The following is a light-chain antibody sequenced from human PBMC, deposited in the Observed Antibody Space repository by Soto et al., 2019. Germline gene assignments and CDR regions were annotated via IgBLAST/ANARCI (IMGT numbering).Light chain of an antibody. CDR2: RNN. CDR3: AAWDDSLSGHVV. CDR1: SSNIGNNY. Sequence: QSVLTQPPSASGTPGQRVTISCSGSSSNIGNNYVYWYQRLPGTAPKLLIYRNNQRPSGVPDRFSGSKSGTSASLAISGLRSEDEADYYCAAWDDSLSGHVVFGGGTKLTV. J-gene: IGLJ2*01. V-gene: IGLV1-47*01.